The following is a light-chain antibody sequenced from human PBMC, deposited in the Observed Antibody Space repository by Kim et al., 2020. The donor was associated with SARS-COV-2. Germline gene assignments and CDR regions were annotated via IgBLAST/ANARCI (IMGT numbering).Light chain of an antibody. CDR3: KQFQSYPYT. CDR1: QGISSF. Sequence: DIQLTQSPSFLSASLGDIVTITCRASQGISSFLAWFQQKPGKAPEHLIYAASTLQSGVPSRFSGSGSAREYSLTNTGLQPEDFATYFCKQFQSYPYTFGQGTKLEI. V-gene: IGKV1-9*01. J-gene: IGKJ2*01. CDR2: AAS.